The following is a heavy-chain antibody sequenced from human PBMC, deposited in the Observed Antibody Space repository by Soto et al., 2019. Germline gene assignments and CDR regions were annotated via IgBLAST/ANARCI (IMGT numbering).Heavy chain of an antibody. CDR2: INAGNGNT. CDR1: GYTFTSYA. Sequence: QVQLVQSGAEEKKPGASVKVSCKASGYTFTSYAMHWVRQAPGQRLEWMGWINAGNGNTKYSQKFLGRVTITRDTTAGTADMERSSLRSEDTSVYYCARARGWYVSDYWGQGALVTVSS. CDR3: ARARGWYVSDY. J-gene: IGHJ4*02. D-gene: IGHD6-19*01. V-gene: IGHV1-3*05.